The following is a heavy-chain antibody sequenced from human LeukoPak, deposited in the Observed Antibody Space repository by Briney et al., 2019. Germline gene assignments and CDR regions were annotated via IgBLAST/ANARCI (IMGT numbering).Heavy chain of an antibody. CDR1: GGSISSYY. CDR2: IYYSGST. D-gene: IGHD6-13*01. CDR3: ARGSESSSWYHASGLYFDY. V-gene: IGHV4-59*01. Sequence: SETLSLTCTVSGGSISSYYWSWIRQPPGKGLGWIGYIYYSGSTNYNPSLKSRVTISVDTSKNQFSLKLSSVTAADTAVYYCARGSESSSWYHASGLYFDYWGQGTLVTVSS. J-gene: IGHJ4*02.